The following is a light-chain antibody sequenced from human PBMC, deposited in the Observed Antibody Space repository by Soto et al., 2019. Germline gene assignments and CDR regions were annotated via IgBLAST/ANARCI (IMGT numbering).Light chain of an antibody. CDR1: SSDVGGYNY. CDR2: DVS. V-gene: IGLV2-11*01. J-gene: IGLJ1*01. CDR3: CSYAGSYTLYV. Sequence: QSALTQPRSVSGSPGQSVTISCTGTSSDVGGYNYVSWYQQHPGKAPKLMIYDVSKRPSGVPDRFSGSKSGNTASLTISWLQAEDEADYYCCSYAGSYTLYVFGTGTKVTVL.